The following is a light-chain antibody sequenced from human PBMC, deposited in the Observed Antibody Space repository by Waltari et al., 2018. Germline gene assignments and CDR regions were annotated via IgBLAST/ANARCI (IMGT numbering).Light chain of an antibody. J-gene: IGLJ3*02. CDR1: PSNLGDNV. CDR2: RND. CDR3: ASWDDSPVGRWV. V-gene: IGLV1-44*01. Sequence: QSVLTQPPSASGAPGQRVTISCSGSPSNLGDNVVNWYQQIPGTAPKLLIYRNDLRPSGVPGRFSGAKSGTSASLAISGLQSEDEGVYYCASWDDSPVGRWVFGGGTKLTVL.